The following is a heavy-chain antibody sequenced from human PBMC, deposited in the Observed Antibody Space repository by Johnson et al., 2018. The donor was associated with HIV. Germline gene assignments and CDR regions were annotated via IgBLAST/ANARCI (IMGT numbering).Heavy chain of an antibody. V-gene: IGHV3-11*04. CDR1: GFTFSDYF. CDR2: ISSSGSSI. J-gene: IGHJ3*01. Sequence: VQLVESGGGLVKPGGSLRLSCKASGFTFSDYFMSWIRQAPGKGLECISYISSSGSSIYYTDSLKGRFTISRDNAKNSLYLQMNSLKAEDTGVYYCARDPGNGGRPFDAFDVWGQGTMVTVSS. CDR3: ARDPGNGGRPFDAFDV. D-gene: IGHD4-23*01.